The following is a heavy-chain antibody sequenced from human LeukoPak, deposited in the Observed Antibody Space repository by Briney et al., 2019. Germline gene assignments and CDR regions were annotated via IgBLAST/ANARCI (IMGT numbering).Heavy chain of an antibody. CDR2: TYISGSP. CDR1: GDSISSYY. V-gene: IGHV4-4*09. CDR3: ARLAYGILTGYSYYYYYLDA. J-gene: IGHJ6*03. Sequence: SETLSLTCAVSGDSISSYYWTWIRQPPGKGLEWIGDTYISGSPDYNPSLKSRVTISVDTSKNQFSLKLSSVTAADTAVYYCARLAYGILTGYSYYYYYLDAWGKGTTVTVSS. D-gene: IGHD3-9*01.